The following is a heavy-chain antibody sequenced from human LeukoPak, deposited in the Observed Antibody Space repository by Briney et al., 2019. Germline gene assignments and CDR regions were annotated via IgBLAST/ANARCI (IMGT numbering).Heavy chain of an antibody. J-gene: IGHJ5*02. CDR2: ILYSGST. V-gene: IGHV4-39*01. CDR3: ARQEVGAGYCSSTSCAEPHWFDP. CDR1: GVSISSSSYY. D-gene: IGHD2-2*01. Sequence: PSETLSLTCTVSGVSISSSSYYWGWIRQPPGKGLEWIGTILYSGSTFYNPSLKSRVTISVDTSKNQFSLKLNSVTAADTAVYYCARQEVGAGYCSSTSCAEPHWFDPWGQGTLVTVSS.